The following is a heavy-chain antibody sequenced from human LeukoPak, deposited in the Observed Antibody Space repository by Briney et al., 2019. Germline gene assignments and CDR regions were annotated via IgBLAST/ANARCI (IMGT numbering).Heavy chain of an antibody. Sequence: SETLSLTCTVSGGSISSYYWSWIRQPPGKGLEWIGYIYYSGSTNYNPSLKSRVTISVDTSKNQFSLKLSSVTAADTAVYYCAREIRDGYNSAYFDYWGQGTLVTVSS. CDR3: AREIRDGYNSAYFDY. V-gene: IGHV4-59*01. D-gene: IGHD5-24*01. CDR1: GGSISSYY. J-gene: IGHJ4*02. CDR2: IYYSGST.